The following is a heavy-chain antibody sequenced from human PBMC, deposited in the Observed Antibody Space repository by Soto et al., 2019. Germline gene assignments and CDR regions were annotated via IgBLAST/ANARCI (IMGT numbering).Heavy chain of an antibody. CDR3: ARGGWLLQPNPFDY. J-gene: IGHJ4*02. V-gene: IGHV3-30-3*01. Sequence: QVQLVESGGGVVQPGRSLRLSCAASGFTFSSYAMHWVRQAPGKGLEWVAVISYDGSNKYYADSVKGRFTISRDNFXNTLYLQMNSLRAEDTAVYYCARGGWLLQPNPFDYWGQGTLVTVSS. CDR2: ISYDGSNK. D-gene: IGHD3-22*01. CDR1: GFTFSSYA.